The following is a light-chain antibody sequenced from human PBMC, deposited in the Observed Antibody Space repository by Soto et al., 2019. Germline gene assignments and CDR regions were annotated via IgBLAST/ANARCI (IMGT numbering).Light chain of an antibody. CDR2: EVS. Sequence: QSALTQPPSASGSPGQSVAISCTGTSSDVGGYNYVSWYQQHPGKAPKLLIYEVSKRPSGVPDRFSGSKSGNTASLTVSGLQAEDEADYYCGTYAVNQRIFGTGTKVTVL. J-gene: IGLJ1*01. V-gene: IGLV2-8*01. CDR3: GTYAVNQRI. CDR1: SSDVGGYNY.